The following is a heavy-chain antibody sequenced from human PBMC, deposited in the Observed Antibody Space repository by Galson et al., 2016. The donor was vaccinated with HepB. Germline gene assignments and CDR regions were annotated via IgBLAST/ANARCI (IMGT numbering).Heavy chain of an antibody. D-gene: IGHD6-13*01. Sequence: VSCKASGVTFSTSAVQWVRQARGQHLEWIGWIVAGNGDTKYAQKFQERVTITRDMSTRTAYMELSSLTSEDTAVYYCAARGNSWPYYWGQGTLVTVSS. V-gene: IGHV1-58*01. CDR1: GVTFSTSA. CDR2: IVAGNGDT. J-gene: IGHJ4*02. CDR3: AARGNSWPYY.